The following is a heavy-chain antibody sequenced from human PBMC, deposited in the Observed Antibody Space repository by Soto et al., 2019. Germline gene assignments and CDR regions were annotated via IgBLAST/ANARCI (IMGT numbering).Heavy chain of an antibody. J-gene: IGHJ4*02. D-gene: IGHD5-12*01. CDR3: VRHAQWIIRAY. CDR1: GGSISSYY. Sequence: PSETLSLTCTVSGGSISSYYWSWIRQPPGKGLEWIGYIYYSGYTKHNPSLRSRVTMSLDTSKNQFSLKLSSVTAADTAVYYCVRHAQWIIRAYWGQGSLVTVSS. CDR2: IYYSGYT. V-gene: IGHV4-59*08.